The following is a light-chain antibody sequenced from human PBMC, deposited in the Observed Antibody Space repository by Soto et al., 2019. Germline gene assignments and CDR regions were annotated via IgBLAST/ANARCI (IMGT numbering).Light chain of an antibody. V-gene: IGKV1D-16*01. CDR3: QQYNSYPLT. J-gene: IGKJ4*01. Sequence: DIPMTQSPSTLSASVGDRATISCRASQSISSWLAWDQQKPEKAPKLLIYAASSLESGVPSRFSGSGSGTDFTLTISSLQPEDFAAYYCQQYNSYPLTFAGGTNVDI. CDR2: AAS. CDR1: QSISSW.